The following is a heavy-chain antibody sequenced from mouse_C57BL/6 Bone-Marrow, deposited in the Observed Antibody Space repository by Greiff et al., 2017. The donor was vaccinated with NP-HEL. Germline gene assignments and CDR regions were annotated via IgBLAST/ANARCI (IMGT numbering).Heavy chain of an antibody. D-gene: IGHD1-1*01. V-gene: IGHV1-5*01. Sequence: VQLQQSGTVLARPGASVKMSCKTSGYTFTSYWMHWVNQRPGQGLEWIGAIYPGNSDTSYNQKFKGKAKLTAVTSASTAYMELSSLTNEDSAVYYCTKFPFITTVVATDAYWGQGTLVTVSA. CDR3: TKFPFITTVVATDAY. J-gene: IGHJ3*01. CDR2: IYPGNSDT. CDR1: GYTFTSYW.